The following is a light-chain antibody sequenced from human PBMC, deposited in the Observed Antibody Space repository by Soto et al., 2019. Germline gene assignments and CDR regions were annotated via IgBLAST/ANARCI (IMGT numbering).Light chain of an antibody. CDR2: DNT. J-gene: IGLJ1*01. CDR3: GTWDTSLSAYV. CDR1: SSNIGNHF. Sequence: QSFLTQPPSVSAAPGQKVTISCSGSSSNIGNHFVSWYQQFPGTAPKLLIYDNTERPSGIPDRFSGSQSGTSATLGITGLQTGDEADYYCGTWDTSLSAYVFGTGTKVTVL. V-gene: IGLV1-51*01.